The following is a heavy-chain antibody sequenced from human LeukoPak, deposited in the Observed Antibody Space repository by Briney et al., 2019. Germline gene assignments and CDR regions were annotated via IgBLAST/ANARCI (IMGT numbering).Heavy chain of an antibody. Sequence: ASVKVSCTASGYTFTGYYMHWVRQAPGQGLEWMGWINPNSGGTNYAQKFQGWVTMTRDTSISTAYMELSRLRSEDTAVYYCARGVDGDSSFDYWGQGTLVTVSS. CDR3: ARGVDGDSSFDY. J-gene: IGHJ4*02. V-gene: IGHV1-2*04. CDR2: INPNSGGT. D-gene: IGHD4-17*01. CDR1: GYTFTGYY.